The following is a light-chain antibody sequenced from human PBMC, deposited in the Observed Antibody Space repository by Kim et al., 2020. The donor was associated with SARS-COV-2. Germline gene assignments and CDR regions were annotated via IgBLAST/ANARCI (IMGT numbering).Light chain of an antibody. CDR2: DAT. J-gene: IGKJ1*01. CDR3: QPSNDWPPLT. V-gene: IGKV3-15*01. CDR1: QTINDK. Sequence: SPGTRTTLSCRASQTINDKLVWYQQKPGQAPRLLIYDATTRATCIPARFIGSGSETDFTLTISSLQSEDFAVYYCQPSNDWPPLTFGQGTKVDIK.